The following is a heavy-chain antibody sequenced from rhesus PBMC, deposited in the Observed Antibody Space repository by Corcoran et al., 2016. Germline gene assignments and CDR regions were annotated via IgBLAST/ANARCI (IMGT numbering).Heavy chain of an antibody. CDR2: ISGRGGDT. V-gene: IGHV4-173*01. D-gene: IGHD2-2*01. Sequence: QLQLQESGPGLVKPSETLSFTCAVSGGSLRSNWWSWIRQSHGKGLEWIGRISGRGGDTHYNHSLMIRVTVSTDTSKNQFSRKLSSVTAADTAVYYCARGGYCVSTSCSFDYWGQGVLVTVSS. CDR1: GGSLRSNW. J-gene: IGHJ4*01. CDR3: ARGGYCVSTSCSFDY.